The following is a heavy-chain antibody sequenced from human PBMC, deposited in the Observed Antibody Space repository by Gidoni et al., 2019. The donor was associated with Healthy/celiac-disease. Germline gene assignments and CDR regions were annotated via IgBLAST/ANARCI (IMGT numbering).Heavy chain of an antibody. Sequence: QVQLVQSGAEVKKPGSSVKVSCKASGGTFSSYAISWVRQAPGQGLEWMGGIIPIFGTANYAQKFQGRVTITADESTSTAYMELSSLRSEDTAVYYCARAGVIVGATTAYNWFDPWGQGTLVTVSS. V-gene: IGHV1-69*01. D-gene: IGHD1-26*01. CDR2: IIPIFGTA. J-gene: IGHJ5*02. CDR1: GGTFSSYA. CDR3: ARAGVIVGATTAYNWFDP.